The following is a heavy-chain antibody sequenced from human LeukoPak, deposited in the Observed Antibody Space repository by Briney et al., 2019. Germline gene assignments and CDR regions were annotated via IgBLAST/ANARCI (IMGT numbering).Heavy chain of an antibody. CDR1: GYTFTSYD. Sequence: ASVKVSCKASGYTFTSYDINWVQQATGQGLEWMGWMNPNSGNTGYAQKFQGRVTMTRNTSISTAYMELSSLRSEDTAVYYCARGGRRIAARQRGNWFDPWGQGTLVTVSS. D-gene: IGHD6-6*01. CDR3: ARGGRRIAARQRGNWFDP. CDR2: MNPNSGNT. V-gene: IGHV1-8*01. J-gene: IGHJ5*02.